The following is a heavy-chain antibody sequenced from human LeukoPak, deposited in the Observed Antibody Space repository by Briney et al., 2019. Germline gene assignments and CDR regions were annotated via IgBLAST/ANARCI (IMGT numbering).Heavy chain of an antibody. D-gene: IGHD6-13*01. J-gene: IGHJ3*02. CDR3: AKDSSRSIRPTAFDI. CDR2: ISRSSSYI. V-gene: IGHV3-21*04. CDR1: GFTFSGSD. Sequence: GGSLRLSCAASGFTFSGSDIHWVRQASGKGLEWVSSISRSSSYIYYADSMKGRFTISRDNSKNTLYLQMNSLRAEDTAVYYCAKDSSRSIRPTAFDIWGQGTMVTVSS.